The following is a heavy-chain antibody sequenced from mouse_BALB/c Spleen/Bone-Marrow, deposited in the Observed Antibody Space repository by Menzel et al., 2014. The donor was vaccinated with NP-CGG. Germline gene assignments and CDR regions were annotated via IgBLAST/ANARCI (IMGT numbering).Heavy chain of an antibody. J-gene: IGHJ4*01. D-gene: IGHD2-2*01. CDR3: GRRGYGCDERGFYYAMDC. Sequence: EVKLMESGGGLVKPGGSLKLSCAASGFAFSSYEVSWVRQTPEKRLEWVAYISSGGRSTYYPDTVKGRFTVSRDNAENALYLQMSSLKSEDTAMYYCGRRGYGCDERGFYYAMDCWGQGTSVTVSS. V-gene: IGHV5-12-1*01. CDR2: ISSGGRST. CDR1: GFAFSSYE.